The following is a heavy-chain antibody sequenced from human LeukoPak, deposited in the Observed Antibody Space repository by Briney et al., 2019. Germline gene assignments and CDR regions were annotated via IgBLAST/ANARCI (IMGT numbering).Heavy chain of an antibody. CDR3: ARERVYSSSFFDY. J-gene: IGHJ4*02. D-gene: IGHD6-6*01. V-gene: IGHV4-59*01. CDR2: IYYSGST. CDR1: GGSISSYY. Sequence: SETLSLTCIVSGGSISSYYWSWIRQPPGKGLEWIGYIYYSGSTNYNPSLKSRVTISVDTSKNQFSLKLSSVTAADTAVYYCARERVYSSSFFDYWGQGTLVTVSS.